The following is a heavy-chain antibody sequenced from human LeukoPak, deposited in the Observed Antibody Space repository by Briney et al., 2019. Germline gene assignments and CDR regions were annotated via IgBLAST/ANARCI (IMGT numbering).Heavy chain of an antibody. J-gene: IGHJ3*02. CDR2: IYCSGST. Sequence: SETLSLTCTVSGGSISSGDYYWSWIRQPPGKGLEWIGYIYCSGSTYYNPSLKSRVTISVDTSKNQFSLKLSSVTAADTAVYYCARGTVITMVRGVNLDAFDIWGQGTMVTVSS. CDR1: GGSISSGDYY. CDR3: ARGTVITMVRGVNLDAFDI. D-gene: IGHD3-10*01. V-gene: IGHV4-30-4*01.